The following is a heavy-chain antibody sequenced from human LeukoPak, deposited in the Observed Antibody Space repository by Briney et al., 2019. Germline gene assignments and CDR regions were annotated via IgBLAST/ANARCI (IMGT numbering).Heavy chain of an antibody. Sequence: ASVKVSCKASGYTFTGYYMHWVRQAPGQGLEWMGWINPNSGGTNYAQKFQGRVTMTRDTSISTAYMELSRLRSDDTAVYYCARHLNYYDSSAQGENWGQGTLVTVSS. CDR2: INPNSGGT. CDR1: GYTFTGYY. J-gene: IGHJ4*02. V-gene: IGHV1-2*02. CDR3: ARHLNYYDSSAQGEN. D-gene: IGHD3-22*01.